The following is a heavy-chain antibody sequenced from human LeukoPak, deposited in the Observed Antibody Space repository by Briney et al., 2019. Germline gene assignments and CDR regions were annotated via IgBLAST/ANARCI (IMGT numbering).Heavy chain of an antibody. V-gene: IGHV4-39*01. Sequence: PSETLSLTCTVSGGSISSSSYYWGWIRQPPGKGLEWIGSIYYSGSTYYNSSLKSRVTISVDTSKNQFSLKLSSVTAADTAVYYCARRIRDGYNYFDYWGQGTLVTVSS. D-gene: IGHD5-24*01. CDR2: IYYSGST. CDR3: ARRIRDGYNYFDY. CDR1: GGSISSSSYY. J-gene: IGHJ4*02.